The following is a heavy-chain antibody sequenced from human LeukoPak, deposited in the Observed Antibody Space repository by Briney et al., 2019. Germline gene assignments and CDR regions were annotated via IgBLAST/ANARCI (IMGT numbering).Heavy chain of an antibody. CDR3: ARWSRDGYNYVDY. J-gene: IGHJ4*02. CDR2: INHSGST. Sequence: SETLSLTCAVYGGSFSGYYWSWIRQPPGKGLEWIGEINHSGSTNYNPSLKSRVTISVDTSKNQFSLKLSSVTAADTAVYYCARWSRDGYNYVDYWGQGTLVTVSS. V-gene: IGHV4-34*01. D-gene: IGHD5-24*01. CDR1: GGSFSGYY.